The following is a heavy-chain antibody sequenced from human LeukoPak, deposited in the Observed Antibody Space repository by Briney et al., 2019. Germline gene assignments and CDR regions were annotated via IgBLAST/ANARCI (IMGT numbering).Heavy chain of an antibody. V-gene: IGHV4-34*01. CDR2: INHSGST. CDR3: ASPVLRSRSYYYYYMDV. J-gene: IGHJ6*03. CDR1: GGSFSGYY. Sequence: PSETLSLTCAVYGGSFSGYYWSWIRQPPGKGLEWIGEINHSGSTNYNPSLKSRVTISVDTSKNQFSLKLSSVPAADTAVYYCASPVLRSRSYYYYYMDVWGKGTTVTVSS.